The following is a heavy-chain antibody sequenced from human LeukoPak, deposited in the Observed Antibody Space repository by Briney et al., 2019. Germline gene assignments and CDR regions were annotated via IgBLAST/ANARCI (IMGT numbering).Heavy chain of an antibody. CDR1: GGSISSSSYY. CDR3: ARDTGSYSSGWFDY. Sequence: SETLSLTCTVSGGSISSSSYYWGWIRQPPGKGLEWIGSIYYSGSTYYNPSLKSRVTISVDTSKNQFSLKLSSVTAADTAVYYCARDTGSYSSGWFDYWGQGTLVTVSS. J-gene: IGHJ5*01. CDR2: IYYSGST. V-gene: IGHV4-39*07. D-gene: IGHD6-19*01.